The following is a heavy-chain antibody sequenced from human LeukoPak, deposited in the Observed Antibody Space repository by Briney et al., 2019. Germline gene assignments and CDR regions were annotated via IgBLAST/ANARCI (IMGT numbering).Heavy chain of an antibody. CDR1: GGSFSGYY. V-gene: IGHV4-34*01. D-gene: IGHD3-3*01. CDR3: ARPITIFGVVIPDAFDI. J-gene: IGHJ3*02. Sequence: PSETLSLTCAVYGGSFSGYYWSWIRQPPGKGLEWIGEINHSGSTNYNPSLKSRVTISVDTSKNQFSLKLSSVTAADTAVYYCARPITIFGVVIPDAFDIWGQGTMVTVSS. CDR2: INHSGST.